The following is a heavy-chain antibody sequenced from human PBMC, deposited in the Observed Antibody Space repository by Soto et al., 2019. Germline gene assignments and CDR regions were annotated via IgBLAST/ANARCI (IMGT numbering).Heavy chain of an antibody. CDR2: IYYSGST. CDR3: VRMRSLYGSLDDYYYMDV. J-gene: IGHJ6*03. D-gene: IGHD2-2*02. V-gene: IGHV4-59*01. CDR1: GGSISSYY. Sequence: PSETLSLTCTVSGGSISSYYWSWIRQPPGKGLEWIGYIYYSGSTNYNPSLKSRVTISVDTSKNQFSLKLSSVTAADTAVYYCVRMRSLYGSLDDYYYMDVWGKGTTVTVSS.